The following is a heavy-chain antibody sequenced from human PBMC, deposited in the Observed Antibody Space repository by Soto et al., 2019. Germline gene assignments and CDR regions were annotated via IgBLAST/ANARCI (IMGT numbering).Heavy chain of an antibody. CDR3: ARRARTATTNWGAFDV. CDR2: ISYSDDKT. D-gene: IGHD1-7*01. Sequence: EVQLLESGGGLVQPGASLRLSCAASGFTFNTYVMNWVRQAPGKGLEWVSTISYSDDKTPYADSVKGRFTISRDNSRATLFLQMNSLRPDDAAVYYCARRARTATTNWGAFDVWGQGTMVTVSS. J-gene: IGHJ3*01. V-gene: IGHV3-23*01. CDR1: GFTFNTYV.